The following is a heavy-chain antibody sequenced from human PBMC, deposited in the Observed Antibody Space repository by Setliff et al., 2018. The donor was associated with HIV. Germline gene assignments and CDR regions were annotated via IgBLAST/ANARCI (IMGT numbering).Heavy chain of an antibody. Sequence: SETLSLTCTVSGGSISSHYWSWIRQPPGKGLEWIGYIYYSGSTNYNPSLKSRVTISVDTSKNQFSLKLSSVTAADTAVYYCARDRRIYCDSSGYYDAFDIWGQGTMVTVSS. CDR3: ARDRRIYCDSSGYYDAFDI. V-gene: IGHV4-59*11. D-gene: IGHD3-22*01. J-gene: IGHJ3*02. CDR2: IYYSGST. CDR1: GGSISSHY.